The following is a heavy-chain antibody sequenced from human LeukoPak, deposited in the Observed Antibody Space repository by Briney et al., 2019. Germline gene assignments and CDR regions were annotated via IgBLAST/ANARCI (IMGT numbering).Heavy chain of an antibody. CDR3: AREPNSDGYNSEDETYFDY. Sequence: KASETLSLTCTVSGGSISSGGYYWSWIRQHPGKGLEWIGYIYYSGSTYYNPSLKSRVTISVGTSKNQFSLKLSSVTAADTAVYYCAREPNSDGYNSEDETYFDYWGQGTLVTVSS. CDR1: GGSISSGGYY. D-gene: IGHD5-24*01. J-gene: IGHJ4*02. V-gene: IGHV4-31*03. CDR2: IYYSGST.